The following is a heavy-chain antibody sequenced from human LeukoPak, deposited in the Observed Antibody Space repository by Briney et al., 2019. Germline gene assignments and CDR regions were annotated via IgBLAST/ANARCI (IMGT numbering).Heavy chain of an antibody. CDR2: IRYDGSNK. Sequence: GGSLRLSCAASGFTFSRYGMHWVRQAPGKGLEWVTFIRYDGSNKYYADSVKGRFTISRDNSKNTLYVQMNSLRVEDTAVYYCATDHTVGAYAFDIWGQGTMVTVSS. D-gene: IGHD1-26*01. V-gene: IGHV3-30*02. CDR3: ATDHTVGAYAFDI. CDR1: GFTFSRYG. J-gene: IGHJ3*02.